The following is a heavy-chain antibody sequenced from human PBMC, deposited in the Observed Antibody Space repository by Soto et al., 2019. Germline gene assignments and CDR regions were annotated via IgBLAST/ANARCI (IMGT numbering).Heavy chain of an antibody. Sequence: QVQLVQSGAAVKKPGASVKVSCKASGYTFTSYGISWVRQAPGQGLEWMGWISAYNGNTNYAQKLQGRVTMTTDTSTSTAYMELRSLRSDDTAVYYCARDRMAAGIGNDYYFDYWGQGTLVTVSS. CDR2: ISAYNGNT. V-gene: IGHV1-18*01. CDR3: ARDRMAAGIGNDYYFDY. D-gene: IGHD6-13*01. CDR1: GYTFTSYG. J-gene: IGHJ4*02.